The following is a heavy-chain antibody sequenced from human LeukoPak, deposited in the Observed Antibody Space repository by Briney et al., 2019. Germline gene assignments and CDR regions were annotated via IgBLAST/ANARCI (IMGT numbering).Heavy chain of an antibody. V-gene: IGHV1-18*01. J-gene: IGHJ1*01. CDR1: GYTFTSYD. CDR3: ARDTFAPYSSGRKGFQH. Sequence: GASVTVSCKASGYTFTSYDINWVRQAPGQGLEWMGWISAYNGNTNYAQKLQGRVTMTTDTSTSTASMELRSLRSDDTAVYYCARDTFAPYSSGRKGFQHWGQGTLVTVSS. CDR2: ISAYNGNT. D-gene: IGHD6-19*01.